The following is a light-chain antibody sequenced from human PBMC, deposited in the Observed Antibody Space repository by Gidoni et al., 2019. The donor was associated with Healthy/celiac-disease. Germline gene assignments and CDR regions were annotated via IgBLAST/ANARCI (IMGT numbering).Light chain of an antibody. CDR2: AAS. Sequence: DIQMTQSPSSRSASVGDRVTITCRASQSISSYLNWYQQKPGKAPKLLIYAASSFQSGVPSRFSGSGSGTDFTLTISSLQPEDFATYYCQQSYSTPSSFGQGTKLEIK. J-gene: IGKJ2*04. CDR3: QQSYSTPSS. CDR1: QSISSY. V-gene: IGKV1-39*01.